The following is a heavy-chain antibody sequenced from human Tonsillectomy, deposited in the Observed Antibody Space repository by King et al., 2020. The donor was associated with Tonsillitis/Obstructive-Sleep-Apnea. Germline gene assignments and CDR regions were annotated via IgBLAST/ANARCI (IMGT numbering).Heavy chain of an antibody. CDR1: GYTFTNYG. CDR3: ARHPLRGSRIDYYYYYMDV. V-gene: IGHV1-18*01. J-gene: IGHJ6*03. D-gene: IGHD2-2*01. Sequence: QLVQSGAEVKKPGASVKVSCKASGYTFTNYGISWLRQAPGQGLEWMGWISTYNGNTNYAQKLQGRVTMTTDTATSTAYMDLRGLRSDDTAVYYCARHPLRGSRIDYYYYYMDVWGKGTTVTVSS. CDR2: ISTYNGNT.